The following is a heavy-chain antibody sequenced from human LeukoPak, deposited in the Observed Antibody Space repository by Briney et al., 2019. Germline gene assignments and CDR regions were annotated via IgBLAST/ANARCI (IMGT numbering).Heavy chain of an antibody. J-gene: IGHJ4*02. CDR1: GYTFTSYG. CDR2: ISAYNGNT. V-gene: IGHV1-18*01. D-gene: IGHD2-15*01. Sequence: ASVKVSCKASGYTFTSYGISWVRQAPGQGLEWMGWISAYNGNTNYAQKLQGRVTMTTDTSTSTAYMELRSLRSDDTAVYYCARELVADDGQFYFDYWGQGTLVTVSS. CDR3: ARELVADDGQFYFDY.